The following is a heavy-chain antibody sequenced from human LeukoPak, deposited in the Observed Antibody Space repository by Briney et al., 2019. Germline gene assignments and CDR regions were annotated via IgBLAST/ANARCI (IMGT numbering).Heavy chain of an antibody. D-gene: IGHD3-22*01. V-gene: IGHV3-21*01. Sequence: GGSLRLSCAASGFTFSSYSMNWVRQAPGKGLEWVSSISSSSSYIYYADSVKGRFTISGDNAKNSLYLQMNSLRAEDTAVYYCARDLRRYYDSSGYYRTFDYWGQGTLVTVSS. CDR3: ARDLRRYYDSSGYYRTFDY. CDR1: GFTFSSYS. CDR2: ISSSSSYI. J-gene: IGHJ4*02.